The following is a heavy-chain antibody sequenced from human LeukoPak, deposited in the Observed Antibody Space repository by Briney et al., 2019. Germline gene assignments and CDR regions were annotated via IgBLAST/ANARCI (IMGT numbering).Heavy chain of an antibody. CDR1: GYTFTSYW. J-gene: IGHJ2*01. CDR3: AGLGGDTYYFGSASYPNWYFDR. CDR2: IYPDDSDT. D-gene: IGHD3-10*01. V-gene: IGHV5-51*01. Sequence: GESLKISCQASGYTFTSYWIGWVRQRPGKGVGCVGIIYPDDSDTTYSPSFQGQVTISADKSFSTAYLQWSSLKASDTAIYYCAGLGGDTYYFGSASYPNWYFDRWGRGTLVTASS.